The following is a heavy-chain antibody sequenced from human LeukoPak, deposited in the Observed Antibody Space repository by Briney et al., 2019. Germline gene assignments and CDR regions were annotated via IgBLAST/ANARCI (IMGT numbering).Heavy chain of an antibody. CDR3: AREGYGDYAFDY. V-gene: IGHV3-21*04. D-gene: IGHD4-17*01. CDR1: EFTFSMYG. J-gene: IGHJ4*02. Sequence: GGSLRLSCAASEFTFSMYGMNWVRQAPGKGLEWVSSISGSHTYIAYADSVKGRFTNSRDNAKNSLYLQMNSLRAEDTAVYYCAREGYGDYAFDYWGQGTLVTVSS. CDR2: ISGSHTYI.